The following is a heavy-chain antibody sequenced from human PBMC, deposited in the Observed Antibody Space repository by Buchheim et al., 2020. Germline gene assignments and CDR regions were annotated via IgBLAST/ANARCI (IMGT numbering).Heavy chain of an antibody. D-gene: IGHD2-2*01. CDR1: GGPISSGGYY. Sequence: QVQLQESGPGLVKPSHTLSLTCTVSGGPISSGGYYWSWIRQHPGKGLEWIGDTYYSGSTYYNPSLKSRVTLSVDTSKNQFSLKLSSVTAADTAVYYCARHNIVVVTAASNWFDPWGQGNL. V-gene: IGHV4-31*03. CDR3: ARHNIVVVTAASNWFDP. J-gene: IGHJ5*02. CDR2: TYYSGST.